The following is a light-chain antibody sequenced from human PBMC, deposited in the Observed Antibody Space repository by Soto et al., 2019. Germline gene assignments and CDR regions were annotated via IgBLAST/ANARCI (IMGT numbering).Light chain of an antibody. CDR3: QSYDSSLSGYV. Sequence: QLVLTQPPSVSGAPGQGVTISCTGSSSNIGAGYDVSWYQQLPGTAPKFLIYGNTDRPSGVPDRFSGSKSGTSASLAITGLQAEDEADYYCQSYDSSLSGYVFGTGTKLTVL. CDR1: SSNIGAGYD. V-gene: IGLV1-40*01. CDR2: GNT. J-gene: IGLJ1*01.